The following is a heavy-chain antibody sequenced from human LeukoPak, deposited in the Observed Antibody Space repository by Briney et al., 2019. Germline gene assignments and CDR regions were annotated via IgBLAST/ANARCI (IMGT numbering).Heavy chain of an antibody. D-gene: IGHD3-10*01. V-gene: IGHV4-4*07. CDR3: ARDVKSRRRQWFGELSVYYYYYMDV. CDR1: GGSISDY. Sequence: SETLSLTCTVSGGSISDYWSWIRQPAGKGLEWIGRIYTTGSTNYSPSLKSRVTMSVDTSKNQFSLKLGSVTAADTAVYYCARDVKSRRRQWFGELSVYYYYYMDVWGEGTTVTISS. CDR2: IYTTGST. J-gene: IGHJ6*03.